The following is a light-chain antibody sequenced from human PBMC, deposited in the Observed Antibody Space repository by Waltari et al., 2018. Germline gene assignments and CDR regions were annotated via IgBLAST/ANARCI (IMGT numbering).Light chain of an antibody. CDR1: QSISNY. CDR2: AAS. J-gene: IGKJ1*01. CDR3: QQSSRTPWA. V-gene: IGKV1-39*01. Sequence: DIQMTQSPSSMSASVGDRVTITCRASQSISNYLNSYQQKPGKAPKLLIYAASNLQSGVPSRFSGSGSGTDFTLTISSLQPEDFATYYCQQSSRTPWAFGQGTKVEIK.